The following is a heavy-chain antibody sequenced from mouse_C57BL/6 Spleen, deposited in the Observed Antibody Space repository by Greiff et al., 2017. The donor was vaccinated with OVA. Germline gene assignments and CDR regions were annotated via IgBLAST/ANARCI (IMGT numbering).Heavy chain of an antibody. D-gene: IGHD3-3*01. CDR3: ARGGPIVYFDY. Sequence: EVKLQESGPGLVKPSQSLSLTCSVTGYSITSGYYWNWIRQFPGNTLEWMGYISYDGSNNYNPSLKNRISITRDTSKNQFFLKLNSVTTEDTATYYCARGGPIVYFDYWGQGTTLTVSS. V-gene: IGHV3-6*01. CDR2: ISYDGSN. J-gene: IGHJ2*01. CDR1: GYSITSGYY.